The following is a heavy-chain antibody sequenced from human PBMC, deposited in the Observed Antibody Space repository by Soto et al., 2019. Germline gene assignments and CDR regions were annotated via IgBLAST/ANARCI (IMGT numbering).Heavy chain of an antibody. V-gene: IGHV3-33*01. J-gene: IGHJ4*02. D-gene: IGHD3-16*01. CDR2: IWHDGGNK. CDR3: ARDGDVNTGFGKDY. Sequence: SGGSLRLSCAASGFTFSSYGMHWVRQAPGKGLEWVAFIWHDGGNKFYAESVKGRFTISRDNSKNTLYLQMTSLSAEDTAMYYCARDGDVNTGFGKDYWGQGTLVTVS. CDR1: GFTFSSYG.